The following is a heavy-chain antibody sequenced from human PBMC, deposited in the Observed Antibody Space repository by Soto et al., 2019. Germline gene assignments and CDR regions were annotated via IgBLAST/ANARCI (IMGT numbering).Heavy chain of an antibody. CDR1: GYTFSSIG. Sequence: ASVKVSCKTSGYTFSSIGISWVRQAPGQGLEWMGWISPHKDNTYYAQRLQGRVTMTTDTSTSTAYMELRSLRSDDTAVYFCARDLDGSGGYYTKYWGQGTLVT. CDR3: ARDLDGSGGYYTKY. D-gene: IGHD3-10*01. CDR2: ISPHKDNT. V-gene: IGHV1-18*01. J-gene: IGHJ4*02.